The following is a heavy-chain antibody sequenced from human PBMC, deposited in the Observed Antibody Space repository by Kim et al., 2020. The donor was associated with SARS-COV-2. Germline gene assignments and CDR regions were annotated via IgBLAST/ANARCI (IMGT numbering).Heavy chain of an antibody. Sequence: ASVKVSCKASGYTFTGYYMHWVRQAPGQGLEWMGWINPNSGGTNYAQKFQGRVTMTRDTSISTAYMELSRLRSDDTAVYYCARGLSVRSYSPSFDYWGQGTLVTVSS. CDR3: ARGLSVRSYSPSFDY. CDR1: GYTFTGYY. CDR2: INPNSGGT. V-gene: IGHV1-2*02. D-gene: IGHD3-10*01. J-gene: IGHJ4*02.